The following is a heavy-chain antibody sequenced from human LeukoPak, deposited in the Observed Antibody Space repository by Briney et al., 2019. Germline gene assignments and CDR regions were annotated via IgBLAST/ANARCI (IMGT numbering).Heavy chain of an antibody. CDR2: ISGSGSYT. Sequence: GGSLRLSCAASGFTFSSYAMSWVRQAPGKGLEWVSAISGSGSYTYSADSVKGRFTISRDNSKNTLYLQMNSLRAEDTAVYYCAKADGGDNYYFDYWGQGTLVTVSS. CDR1: GFTFSSYA. D-gene: IGHD2-21*02. J-gene: IGHJ4*02. V-gene: IGHV3-23*01. CDR3: AKADGGDNYYFDY.